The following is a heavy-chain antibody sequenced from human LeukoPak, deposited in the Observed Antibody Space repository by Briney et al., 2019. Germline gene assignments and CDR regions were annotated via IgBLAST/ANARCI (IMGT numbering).Heavy chain of an antibody. CDR3: ARFGSYYYGSGSYSYAFDI. CDR2: IYSGGST. D-gene: IGHD3-10*01. J-gene: IGHJ3*02. V-gene: IGHV3-66*01. CDR1: GFTVSTNY. Sequence: KAGGSLRLSCAASGFTVSTNYMSWVRQAPGKGLEWVSVIYSGGSTDYADSVKGRFTISRDNSKNTLYLQMNSLRAEDTAVYYCARFGSYYYGSGSYSYAFDIWGQGTMVTVSS.